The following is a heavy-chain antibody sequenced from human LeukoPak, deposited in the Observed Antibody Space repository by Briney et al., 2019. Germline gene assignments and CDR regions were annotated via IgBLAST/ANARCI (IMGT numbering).Heavy chain of an antibody. Sequence: SETLSLTCAAYGGSFSGYDWSWIRQPPGKGLEWIGEINHSGSTNYNPSLKTRVTISVDTSKNQFSLNLSSVTAADTAVYYCARETATTGQYNWFDPWGQGTLVTVSS. D-gene: IGHD1-1*01. CDR2: INHSGST. CDR3: ARETATTGQYNWFDP. CDR1: GGSFSGYD. V-gene: IGHV4-34*01. J-gene: IGHJ5*02.